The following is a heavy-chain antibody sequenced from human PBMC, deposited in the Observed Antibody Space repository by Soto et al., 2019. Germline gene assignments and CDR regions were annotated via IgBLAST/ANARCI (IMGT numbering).Heavy chain of an antibody. D-gene: IGHD6-13*01. Sequence: QVQLVQSGAEVKKPGASVKVSCKASGYTFTSYGISWVRQAPGQGLEWMGWISAYNGNTNYAQNLQGRVTMTTGTSTSTAYMDLRSLRSDDTAVYYCARDLGQQLVDYWGQGTLVTVSS. V-gene: IGHV1-18*01. CDR1: GYTFTSYG. CDR2: ISAYNGNT. CDR3: ARDLGQQLVDY. J-gene: IGHJ4*02.